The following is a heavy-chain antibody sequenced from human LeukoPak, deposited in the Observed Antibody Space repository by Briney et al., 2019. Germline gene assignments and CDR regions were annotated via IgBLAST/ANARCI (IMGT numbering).Heavy chain of an antibody. CDR1: GYSISSGYY. V-gene: IGHV4-38-2*02. J-gene: IGHJ4*02. D-gene: IGHD6-19*01. Sequence: SETLSLTCTVSGYSISSGYYWGWIRQPPGKGLEWIGSIYHSGSTYYNPSLKSRVTISLDTSKNQFSLKLSSVTAADTAVYHCVRGGRGWYNFWGQGTLVTVSS. CDR2: IYHSGST. CDR3: VRGGRGWYNF.